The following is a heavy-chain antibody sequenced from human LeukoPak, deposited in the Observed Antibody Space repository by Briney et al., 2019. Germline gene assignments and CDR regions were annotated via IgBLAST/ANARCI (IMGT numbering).Heavy chain of an antibody. CDR3: AAAEYFDWYYGMDV. CDR1: GFTFTSSA. Sequence: ASVKVSCKASGFTFTSSAMQWVRQARGQRLEWIGWIVVGSGNTNYAQKFQERVTITRDMSTSTAYMELSSLRPEDTAVYYCAAAEYFDWYYGMDVWGQGTTVTVSS. V-gene: IGHV1-58*02. CDR2: IVVGSGNT. J-gene: IGHJ6*02. D-gene: IGHD3-9*01.